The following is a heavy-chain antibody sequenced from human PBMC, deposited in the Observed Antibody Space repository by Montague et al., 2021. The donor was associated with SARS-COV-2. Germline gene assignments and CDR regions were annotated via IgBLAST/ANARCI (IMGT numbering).Heavy chain of an antibody. CDR2: ICTSGST. Sequence: TLSLTCTVSGGSISSDSYYWNWIRQPAGKGLEWIGRICTSGSTNYNPSLKSRVTISVDTSKNQFSLKLSSVTAADTAVYYCARESLHLTGYYNDYFDYWGQGTLVTVSS. CDR1: GGSISSDSYY. CDR3: ARESLHLTGYYNDYFDY. V-gene: IGHV4-61*02. D-gene: IGHD3-9*01. J-gene: IGHJ4*02.